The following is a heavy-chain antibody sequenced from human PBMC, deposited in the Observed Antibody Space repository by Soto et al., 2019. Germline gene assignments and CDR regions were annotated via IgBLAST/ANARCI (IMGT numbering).Heavy chain of an antibody. CDR1: GFTFSSYA. D-gene: IGHD6-19*01. Sequence: EVQLLESGGGLVQPGGSLRLSCAASGFTFSSYAMNWVRQAPGKGLEWVSVISGSGGSTYYADSVKGRFTISRDNSKNTLYLRMNSLRAEDTAVYYCASRSSGWDCDYWGQGTLVSVSS. J-gene: IGHJ4*02. CDR3: ASRSSGWDCDY. V-gene: IGHV3-23*01. CDR2: ISGSGGST.